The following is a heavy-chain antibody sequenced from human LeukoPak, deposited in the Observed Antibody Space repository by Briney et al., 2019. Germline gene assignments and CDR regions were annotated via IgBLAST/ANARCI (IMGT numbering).Heavy chain of an antibody. Sequence: ASVKVSCKASGYTFTGYYMHWVRQAPGQGLEWMGWINPNSGGTNYAQKFQGRVTMTRGTSISTAYMELSRLRSDDTAVYYCARGDFWSGYLRPFDYWGQGTLVTVSS. CDR3: ARGDFWSGYLRPFDY. V-gene: IGHV1-2*02. D-gene: IGHD3-3*01. CDR2: INPNSGGT. CDR1: GYTFTGYY. J-gene: IGHJ4*02.